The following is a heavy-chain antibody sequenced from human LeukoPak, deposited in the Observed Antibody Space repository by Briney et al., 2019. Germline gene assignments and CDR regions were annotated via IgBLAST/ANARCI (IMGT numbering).Heavy chain of an antibody. V-gene: IGHV4-30-4*01. CDR2: IYYSGST. CDR1: GGSISSGDYY. J-gene: IGHJ5*02. CDR3: ARAVVPAATELGDWFDP. Sequence: SETLFLTCTVSGGSISSGDYYWSWIRQPPGKGLEWTGYIYYSGSTYYNPSLKSRVTISVDTSKNQFSLKLSSVTAADTAVYYCARAVVPAATELGDWFDPWGQGTLVTVSS. D-gene: IGHD2-2*01.